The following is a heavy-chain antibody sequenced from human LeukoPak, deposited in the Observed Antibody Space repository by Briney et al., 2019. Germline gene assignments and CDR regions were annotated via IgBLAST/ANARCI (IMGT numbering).Heavy chain of an antibody. Sequence: SETLSLTCTVSGPSISPYRWSWIRQPPGKGLEWIGYAFYSVSPTYNPSLKSRLTISIDRFANRLSLQLRSVTAADTAVYFCARHRPDLHGDFDFWGQGLLVAVSS. J-gene: IGHJ4*02. V-gene: IGHV4-59*08. D-gene: IGHD3-10*01. CDR3: ARHRPDLHGDFDF. CDR1: GPSISPYR. CDR2: AFYSVSP.